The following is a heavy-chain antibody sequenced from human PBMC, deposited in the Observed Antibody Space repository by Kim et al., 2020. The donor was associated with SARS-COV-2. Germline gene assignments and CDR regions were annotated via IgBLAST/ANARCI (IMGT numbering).Heavy chain of an antibody. D-gene: IGHD6-13*01. CDR3: ARGHSSSWRLFDY. V-gene: IGHV3-21*01. Sequence: YAASVKGRFTIARDNAKNSLYLQMNSLRAEDTAVYYCARGHSSSWRLFDYWGQGTLVTVSS. J-gene: IGHJ4*02.